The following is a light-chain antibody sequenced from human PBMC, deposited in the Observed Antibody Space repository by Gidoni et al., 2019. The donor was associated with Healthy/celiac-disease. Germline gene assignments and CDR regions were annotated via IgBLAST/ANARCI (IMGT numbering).Light chain of an antibody. V-gene: IGKV3-15*01. Sequence: EIVMTQSPATLSVSPGERATLSGRASQSVSSNLAWYQQKPGQAPRLLIYGASTRATGIPARFIGSGSGTEFTLTISSLQSEDFAVYYCQQYNNWPPLTFGGGTKVEIK. CDR2: GAS. CDR3: QQYNNWPPLT. J-gene: IGKJ4*01. CDR1: QSVSSN.